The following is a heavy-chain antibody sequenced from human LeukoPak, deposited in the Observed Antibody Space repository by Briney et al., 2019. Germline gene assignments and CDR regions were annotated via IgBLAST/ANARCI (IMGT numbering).Heavy chain of an antibody. CDR3: AKQLGYCSDGSCYFPY. CDR2: ISNNGGYT. D-gene: IGHD2-15*01. CDR1: GFTFSSYS. Sequence: GGSLRLSCAASGFTFSSYSMNWVRQAPGKGLEWVSAISNNGGYTYYADSVQGRFTISRDNSKSTLCLQMNNLRAEDAAVYYCAKQLGYCSDGSCYFPYWGQGTLVTVSS. V-gene: IGHV3-23*01. J-gene: IGHJ4*02.